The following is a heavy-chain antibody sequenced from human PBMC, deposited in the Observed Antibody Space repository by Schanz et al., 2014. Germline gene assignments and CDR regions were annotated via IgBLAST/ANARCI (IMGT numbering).Heavy chain of an antibody. CDR3: VRLDVHDY. CDR1: GFTFSSYS. V-gene: IGHV3-21*04. Sequence: EVQLVESGGGLVKPGGSLRLSCAASGFTFSSYSMNWVRQAPGKGLEWVSSISSSSIYIYYADSVKGRFTISRDNAKKSLYLQMNSLRAEDTAVYYCVRLDVHDYWGQGTLVTVSA. J-gene: IGHJ4*02. CDR2: ISSSSIYI. D-gene: IGHD3-16*01.